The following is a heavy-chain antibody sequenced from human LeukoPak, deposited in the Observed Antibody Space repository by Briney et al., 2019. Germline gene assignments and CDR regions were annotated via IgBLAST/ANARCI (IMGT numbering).Heavy chain of an antibody. CDR1: GGTFSSYA. J-gene: IGHJ5*02. D-gene: IGHD2-2*01. CDR2: IIPIFGTA. Sequence: ASVKVSCKASGGTFSSYAISWVRQAPGQGLEWMGGIIPIFGTAIYAQKFQGRVTMTEDTSTDTAYMELSSLRSEDTAVYYCATIVVPAAMDPAWGQGTLVTVSS. CDR3: ATIVVPAAMDPA. V-gene: IGHV1-69*06.